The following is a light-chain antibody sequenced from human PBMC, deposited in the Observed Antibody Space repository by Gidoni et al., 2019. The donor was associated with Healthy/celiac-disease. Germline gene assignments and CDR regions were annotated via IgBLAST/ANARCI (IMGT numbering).Light chain of an antibody. V-gene: IGLV2-14*01. CDR3: SSYTSSSTLWV. CDR2: DVR. CDR1: RSDVGGYNY. J-gene: IGLJ3*02. Sequence: QSALTQPASVSGSPGQSITISCTGTRSDVGGYNYVSWYQQPPGKAPKRMIYDVRNRPSGVSNRFSGSKSGNTASLTISGLQAEDEADYYCSSYTSSSTLWVFGGGTKLTVL.